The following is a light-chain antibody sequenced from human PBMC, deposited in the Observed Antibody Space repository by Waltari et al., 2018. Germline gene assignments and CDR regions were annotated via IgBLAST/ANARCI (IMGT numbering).Light chain of an antibody. V-gene: IGLV2-23*01. Sequence: QSALTQPASVSGSPGQSITISCTGSDSDVGTYHLVSWFQQHPGRAPKVVIYEASKRPSGISDRFSGPRSGNTASLTISGLQAEDEAHYYCCSYAGSSTYVVFGGGTKLTVL. CDR3: CSYAGSSTYVV. J-gene: IGLJ2*01. CDR2: EAS. CDR1: DSDVGTYHL.